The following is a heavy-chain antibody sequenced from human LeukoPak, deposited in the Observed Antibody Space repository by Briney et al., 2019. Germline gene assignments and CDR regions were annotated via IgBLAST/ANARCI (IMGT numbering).Heavy chain of an antibody. CDR1: GGSISSSSYY. CDR3: ARDGLDTSCLDY. D-gene: IGHD2-2*01. Sequence: PSETLSLTCTVSGGSISSSSYYWGWIRQPPGKGLEWIGSIYYSGSTYYNPSLKSRVTISVDTSKNQFSLKLSSVTAADTAVYYCARDGLDTSCLDYWGQGTLSPSPQ. CDR2: IYYSGST. J-gene: IGHJ4*02. V-gene: IGHV4-39*02.